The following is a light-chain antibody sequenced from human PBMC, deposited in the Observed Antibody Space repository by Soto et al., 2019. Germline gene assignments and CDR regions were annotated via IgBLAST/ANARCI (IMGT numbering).Light chain of an antibody. CDR1: QSVNRGY. Sequence: EIVLTQSPGTLSLSPGERATLSCRASQSVNRGYLAWYQQRPGQGPRLLIYGVSARATGIPDRFSGSGSGTDFTLTISRLEPEDFAVYDCQQYSSSFTFGPGTKVDLK. V-gene: IGKV3-20*01. CDR3: QQYSSSFT. J-gene: IGKJ3*01. CDR2: GVS.